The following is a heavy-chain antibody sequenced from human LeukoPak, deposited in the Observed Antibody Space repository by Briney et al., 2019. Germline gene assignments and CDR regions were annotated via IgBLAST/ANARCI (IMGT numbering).Heavy chain of an antibody. D-gene: IGHD3-22*01. V-gene: IGHV4-39*07. CDR1: GGSISSNGYY. CDR2: INYSGST. CDR3: ASRYYDSSRYYQYYFDY. Sequence: PSETLSLTCTVSGGSISSNGYYWGWIRQPPGKGLEWIGSINYSGSTYYNPSLKSRVTISIDTSKNQFSLKLSSVTAEDTAVYYCASRYYDSSRYYQYYFDYWGQGTLVTVSS. J-gene: IGHJ4*02.